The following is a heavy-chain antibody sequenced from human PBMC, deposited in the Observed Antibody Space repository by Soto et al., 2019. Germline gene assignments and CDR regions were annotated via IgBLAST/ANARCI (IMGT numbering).Heavy chain of an antibody. CDR2: IYHTGST. D-gene: IGHD3-10*01. V-gene: IGHV4-4*02. CDR1: GGSISSSNW. CDR3: ARGTYYKSGSYYLPDS. J-gene: IGHJ5*01. Sequence: QVQLQESGPGLVKPSGTLSLTCAVSGGSISSSNWWNWVRQPPGKGLEWIGEIYHTGSTNYNPSLKSRVTMSVDKSKNQFSLTLTSVTAADTAVYYCARGTYYKSGSYYLPDSWGQGTLVTVSS.